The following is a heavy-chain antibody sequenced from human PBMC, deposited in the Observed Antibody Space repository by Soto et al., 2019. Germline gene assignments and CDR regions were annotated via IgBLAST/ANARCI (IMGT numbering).Heavy chain of an antibody. D-gene: IGHD2-15*01. CDR3: ARPIGLSHYGMDV. V-gene: IGHV1-69*10. CDR1: GGTFSSYA. CDR2: IIPVSGGG. Sequence: GASVKVSCKASGGTFSSYAINWVRQAPGQGLEWMGGIIPVSGGGIYAQKFQGRVTMTTDKSTSTAYMELRSLRSDATAVYYCARPIGLSHYGMDVWGQGTTVTVSS. J-gene: IGHJ6*02.